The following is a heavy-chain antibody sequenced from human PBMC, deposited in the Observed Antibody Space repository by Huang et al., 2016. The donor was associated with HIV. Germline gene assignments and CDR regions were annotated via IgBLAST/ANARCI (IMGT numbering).Heavy chain of an antibody. V-gene: IGHV1-18*01. CDR3: ARGGGIQLWLLGYYYMDV. J-gene: IGHJ6*03. CDR2: ISVYNGNT. Sequence: QVQLVQSGAEVKKPGASVKVSCKASGYTFSSFGISWVRQAPGQGLEWVGWISVYNGNTKFAQKVQGRLTMTTDTSTSTAYMELRGLRSDDTAVYYCARGGGIQLWLLGYYYMDVWGNGTTVTVSS. D-gene: IGHD5-18*01. CDR1: GYTFSSFG.